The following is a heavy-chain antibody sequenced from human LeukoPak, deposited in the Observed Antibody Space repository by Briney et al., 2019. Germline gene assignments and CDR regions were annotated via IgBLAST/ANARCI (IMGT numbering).Heavy chain of an antibody. CDR1: GYTFTSYD. Sequence: GASVKVSCKASGYTFTSYDINWVRQATGQGLEWMGWMNPSSGNTGYAQKFQGRVTMTRNTSISTAYMELSSLRSEDTAVYYCARDHHTYYYDSSGYYADYYYGMDVWGQGTTVTVSS. CDR3: ARDHHTYYYDSSGYYADYYYGMDV. CDR2: MNPSSGNT. J-gene: IGHJ6*02. D-gene: IGHD3-22*01. V-gene: IGHV1-8*01.